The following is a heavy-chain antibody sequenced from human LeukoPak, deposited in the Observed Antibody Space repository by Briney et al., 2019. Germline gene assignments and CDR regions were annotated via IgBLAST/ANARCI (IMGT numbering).Heavy chain of an antibody. J-gene: IGHJ1*01. D-gene: IGHD6-19*01. Sequence: PSGGSLRLSCEASGFRLSGYNMTWVRQAPGKGLEWVSYISCSSSTLHYADSERGRFTISRDNAKNSLYLKMNSLRAEDTAVYYCARDPAPSPNLTYSSGPGDFQHWGQGTLVTVSS. CDR3: ARDPAPSPNLTYSSGPGDFQH. V-gene: IGHV3-48*04. CDR2: ISCSSSTL. CDR1: GFRLSGYN.